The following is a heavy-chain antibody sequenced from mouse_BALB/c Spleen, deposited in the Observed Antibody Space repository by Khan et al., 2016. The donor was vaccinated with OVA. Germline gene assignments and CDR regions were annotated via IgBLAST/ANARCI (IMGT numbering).Heavy chain of an antibody. V-gene: IGHV1-76*01. J-gene: IGHJ3*01. Sequence: QVQLLQSGAELARPGASVKLSCKASGYTFTDYYINWVKQRTGQGLEWNGELSPGSGDTYYNERLKGKATLTADKSASTAYMQLSSLTSEAAAVYFCARRNYFGYAFAYWGQGTLVTVSA. CDR2: LSPGSGDT. CDR3: ARRNYFGYAFAY. D-gene: IGHD1-2*01. CDR1: GYTFTDYY.